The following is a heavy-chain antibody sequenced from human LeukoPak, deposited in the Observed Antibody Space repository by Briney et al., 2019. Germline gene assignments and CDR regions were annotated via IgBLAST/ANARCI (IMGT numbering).Heavy chain of an antibody. J-gene: IGHJ3*02. CDR1: GYTFTSYD. CDR3: ARGRGGYDLDAFDI. D-gene: IGHD5-12*01. CDR2: MNPNSGNT. V-gene: IGHV1-8*01. Sequence: ASVKVSCKASGYTFTSYDINWVRQATVQGLEWMGWMNPNSGNTGYAQKFQGRVTMTRNTSISTAYMELSSLRSEDTAVYYCARGRGGYDLDAFDIWGQGTMVTVSS.